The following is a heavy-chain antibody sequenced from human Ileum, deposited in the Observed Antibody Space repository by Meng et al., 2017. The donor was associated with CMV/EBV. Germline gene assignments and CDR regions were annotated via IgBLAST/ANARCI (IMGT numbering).Heavy chain of an antibody. D-gene: IGHD2-2*01. CDR1: GYTFTGHY. CDR3: TRANCSTNSCYPYWFDP. V-gene: IGHV1-2*02. Sequence: ASVKVSCKASGYTFTGHYIHWVRQAPGQGPEWMGWINPNSGGTNYAQKFQGRVTMTRDTSISTAYMELSRLKSDDTAGYYYTRANCSTNSCYPYWFDPWGQGTQVTVSS. CDR2: INPNSGGT. J-gene: IGHJ5*02.